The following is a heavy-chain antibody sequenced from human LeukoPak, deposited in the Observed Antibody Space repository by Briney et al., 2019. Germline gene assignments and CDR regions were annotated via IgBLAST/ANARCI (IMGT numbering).Heavy chain of an antibody. D-gene: IGHD1-26*01. Sequence: GGSLRLSCAVAGLTVSKTWRSWARQAPGKGLEWVALIRKKRDGGTTDYTAPAKGRFTISRDDSKNTLYLQMNSLTTEDTAGYYCSGSFLGNWGQGTLVTVSS. CDR2: IRKKRDGGTT. CDR1: GLTVSKTW. J-gene: IGHJ1*01. CDR3: SGSFLGN. V-gene: IGHV3-15*01.